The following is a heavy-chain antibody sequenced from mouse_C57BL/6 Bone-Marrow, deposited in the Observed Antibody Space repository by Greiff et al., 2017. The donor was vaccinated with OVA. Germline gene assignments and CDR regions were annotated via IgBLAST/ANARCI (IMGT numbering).Heavy chain of an antibody. V-gene: IGHV14-2*01. D-gene: IGHD1-1*01. Sequence: VQLQQSGAELVKPGASVKLSCTASGFNIKDYYMHWVKQRTEQGLEWIGRIDPEDGATKYAPKFQGKATITADTSSNTAYLQLSSLTSEDTAVYYCALITTVVAKDWYFDVWGTGTTVTVSS. CDR2: IDPEDGAT. J-gene: IGHJ1*03. CDR1: GFNIKDYY. CDR3: ALITTVVAKDWYFDV.